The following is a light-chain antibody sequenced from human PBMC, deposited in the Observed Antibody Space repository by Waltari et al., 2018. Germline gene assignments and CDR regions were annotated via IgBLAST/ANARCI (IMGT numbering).Light chain of an antibody. Sequence: DIQMTQSPSSLSVSVGDRVPLTCRASQSISSYLNWYQQKPGNAPKHLIYAASSLQSGVPSRFSGSGSGTYFTLTISSLQPEDFATYYCQQSYSTLWRFGQGTKVEIK. V-gene: IGKV1-39*01. CDR3: QQSYSTLWR. CDR1: QSISSY. CDR2: AAS. J-gene: IGKJ1*01.